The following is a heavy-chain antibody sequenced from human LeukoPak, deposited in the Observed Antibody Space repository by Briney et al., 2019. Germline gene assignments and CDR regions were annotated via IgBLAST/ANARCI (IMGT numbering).Heavy chain of an antibody. Sequence: ASVKVSCKDSGYTFTGYYMHWVRQAPGQGLEWMGRINPNSGGTNYAQKFQGRVTMTRDTSISTAYMELSRLRYDDTAVYYCARVGSSSSLEDYWGQGTLVTVSS. CDR1: GYTFTGYY. V-gene: IGHV1-2*06. J-gene: IGHJ4*02. D-gene: IGHD6-6*01. CDR3: ARVGSSSSLEDY. CDR2: INPNSGGT.